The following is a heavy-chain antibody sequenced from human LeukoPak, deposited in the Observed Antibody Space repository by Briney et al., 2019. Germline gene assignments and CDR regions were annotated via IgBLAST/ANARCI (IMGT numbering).Heavy chain of an antibody. CDR1: GDSLSSYY. D-gene: IGHD6-19*01. V-gene: IGHV4-59*08. CDR2: IYGSGST. CDR3: ARNVGWYSHDS. J-gene: IGHJ4*02. Sequence: PSETLSLTCTVSGDSLSSYYWSWIRQPPGKGLEWIGYIYGSGSTHYDPSLRSRVTISEDTSKNQFSLKLTSVTAADTAVYYCARNVGWYSHDSWGQGTLVTVSS.